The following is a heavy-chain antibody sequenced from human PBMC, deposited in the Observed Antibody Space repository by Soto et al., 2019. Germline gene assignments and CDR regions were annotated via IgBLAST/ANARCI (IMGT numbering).Heavy chain of an antibody. CDR2: ISSSGSTI. V-gene: IGHV3-11*01. CDR1: GFTFSDYY. CDR3: ARGALPAAAIGALDY. Sequence: GGSLRLPCAASGFTFSDYYMSWIRQAPGKGLEWVSYISSSGSTIYYADSVKGRFTISRDNAKNSLYLQMNSLRAEDTAVYYCARGALPAAAIGALDYWGQGTLVTVSS. D-gene: IGHD2-2*01. J-gene: IGHJ4*02.